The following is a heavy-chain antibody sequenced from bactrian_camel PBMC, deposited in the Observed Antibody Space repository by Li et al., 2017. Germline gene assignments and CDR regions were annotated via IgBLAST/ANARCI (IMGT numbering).Heavy chain of an antibody. CDR1: GFHFDGSI. D-gene: IGHD2*01. CDR2: IRPDGTT. Sequence: QLVESGGGSVQAGGSLRLSCTASGFHFDGSIMSWYRQAPGDECVLDATIRPDGTTYYVDSVKGRFTISQDHAKNTLYLQMNSLKPEDTAMYYCAARGPYCYTKLFVADFTYWGQGTQVTVS. CDR3: AARGPYCYTKLFVADFTY. V-gene: IGHV3S55*01. J-gene: IGHJ6*01.